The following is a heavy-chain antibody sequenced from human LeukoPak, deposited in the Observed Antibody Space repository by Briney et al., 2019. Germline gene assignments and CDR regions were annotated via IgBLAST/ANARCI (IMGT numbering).Heavy chain of an antibody. V-gene: IGHV3-23*01. J-gene: IGHJ4*02. CDR2: ITGSGGGT. CDR3: AKDTETPGCFGR. CDR1: GFTFTDYA. D-gene: IGHD2-15*01. Sequence: GGSLRLSCNASGFTFTDYAMNWVRQASGKGLEWVSRITGSGGGTDYADSVKGRFTISRDNSKNTLYLRMTSLRAEDTAIYYCAKDTETPGCFGRWGQGTPVTVSS.